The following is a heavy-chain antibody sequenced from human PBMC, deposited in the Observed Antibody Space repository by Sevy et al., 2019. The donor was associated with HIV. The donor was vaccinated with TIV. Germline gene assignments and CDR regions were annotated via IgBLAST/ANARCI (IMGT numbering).Heavy chain of an antibody. Sequence: ASVKVSCKASGDTFSTYGLSWVRQAPGQGLEWMGGIIPIFGTPNYAQKFQGRVTITADESASTAYMERSSLRSEDTALYYCAGEGGVATTGDHDAFDIWGHGTLVTVSS. J-gene: IGHJ3*02. CDR1: GDTFSTYG. CDR3: AGEGGVATTGDHDAFDI. CDR2: IIPIFGTP. V-gene: IGHV1-69*13. D-gene: IGHD7-27*01.